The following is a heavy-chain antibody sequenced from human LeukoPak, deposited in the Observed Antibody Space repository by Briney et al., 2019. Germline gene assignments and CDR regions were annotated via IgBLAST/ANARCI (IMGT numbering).Heavy chain of an antibody. J-gene: IGHJ5*02. V-gene: IGHV1-18*01. CDR3: ARAPYGYSSSPTYHNWFDP. Sequence: RASVKVSCKASGYTFTSYGISWVRQAPGQGLEWMGWISGYNGNTNYAQKLQGRVTMTTDTSTSTAYMELRSLRSDDTAVYYCARAPYGYSSSPTYHNWFDPWGQGTLVTVSS. CDR2: ISGYNGNT. CDR1: GYTFTSYG. D-gene: IGHD6-13*01.